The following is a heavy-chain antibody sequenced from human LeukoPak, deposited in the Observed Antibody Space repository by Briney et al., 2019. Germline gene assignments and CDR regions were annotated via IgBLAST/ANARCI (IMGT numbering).Heavy chain of an antibody. Sequence: GASVKVSCKASGYTFTGYYMHWVRQAPGQGLEWVGWINPNSGGTIYAQKFQGRVTMTRDTSISTAYMEMSRLRSDDTAVYYCARVGNRITMVRGVIIPDAFDIWGQGTMVTVSS. CDR3: ARVGNRITMVRGVIIPDAFDI. D-gene: IGHD3-10*01. CDR1: GYTFTGYY. J-gene: IGHJ3*02. CDR2: INPNSGGT. V-gene: IGHV1-2*02.